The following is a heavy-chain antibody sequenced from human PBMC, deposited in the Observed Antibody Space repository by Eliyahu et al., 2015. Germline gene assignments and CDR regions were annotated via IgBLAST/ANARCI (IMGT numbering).Heavy chain of an antibody. CDR3: AKGPFPQGEYHPTYYFDY. V-gene: IGHV3-30*18. D-gene: IGHD3-16*01. CDR1: GFTFXXYD. Sequence: QVQLVESGGGVVQPGRSLRLSCAASGFTFXXYDMHWVRQAPGKGLEWVAVISYDESNKYYADSVKGRFTISRDNSKNTLYLQVNSLRAEDTAVYYCAKGPFPQGEYHPTYYFDYWGQGTLVTVSS. J-gene: IGHJ4*02. CDR2: ISYDESNK.